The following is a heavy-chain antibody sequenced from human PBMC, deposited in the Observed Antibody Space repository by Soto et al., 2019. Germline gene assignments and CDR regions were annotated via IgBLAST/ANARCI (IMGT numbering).Heavy chain of an antibody. CDR2: IYYSGST. D-gene: IGHD2-2*01. J-gene: IGHJ6*02. CDR3: ARDEYCSSTSCYLDHYGMDV. V-gene: IGHV4-31*03. Sequence: SETLSLTCTVSGGSISSGRYYCSWIRQHPGKGLEWIGYIYYSGSTYYNPSLKSRVTISVDTSKNQFSLKLSSVTAADTAVYYCARDEYCSSTSCYLDHYGMDVWGQGTTVTVSS. CDR1: GGSISSGRYY.